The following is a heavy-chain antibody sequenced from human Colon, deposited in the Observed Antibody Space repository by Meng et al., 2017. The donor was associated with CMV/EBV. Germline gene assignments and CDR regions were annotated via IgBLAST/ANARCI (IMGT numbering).Heavy chain of an antibody. CDR3: ARVELLWFGELLYYFDY. CDR1: SISSGGYY. D-gene: IGHD3-10*01. J-gene: IGHJ4*02. Sequence: SISSGGYYWSWIRQHPGKGLEWIGYIYYSGSTYYNPSLKSRVTISVDTSKNQFSLKLSSVTAADTAVYYCARVELLWFGELLYYFDYWGQGTLVTVPQ. V-gene: IGHV4-31*02. CDR2: IYYSGST.